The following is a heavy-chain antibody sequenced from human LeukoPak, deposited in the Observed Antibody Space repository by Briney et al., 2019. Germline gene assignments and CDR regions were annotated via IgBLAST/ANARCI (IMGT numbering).Heavy chain of an antibody. V-gene: IGHV4-59*12. J-gene: IGHJ5*02. CDR3: ARGRGIAARRSFDP. D-gene: IGHD6-13*01. Sequence: PSETLSLTCTVSGGSISSYYWSWIRQPPGKGLEWIGYIYYSGSTNYNPSLKSRVTISVDTSKNQFSLKLSSVTAADTAVYYCARGRGIAARRSFDPWGQGTLVTVSS. CDR1: GGSISSYY. CDR2: IYYSGST.